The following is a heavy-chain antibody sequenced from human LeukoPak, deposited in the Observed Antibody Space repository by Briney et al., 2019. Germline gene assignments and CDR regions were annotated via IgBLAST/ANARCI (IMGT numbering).Heavy chain of an antibody. V-gene: IGHV1-46*01. CDR1: GYTFTGYY. Sequence: ASVKVSCKASGYTFTGYYMHWVRQAPGEGLEWMGIINPSGGSTSYAQKFQGRVTMARDMSTSTVYMELSSLRSEDTAVYYCARVAAEVVGVPGAIGFGWLRRDYYYMDVWGKGTTVTVSS. CDR3: ARVAAEVVGVPGAIGFGWLRRDYYYMDV. D-gene: IGHD2-2*02. CDR2: INPSGGST. J-gene: IGHJ6*03.